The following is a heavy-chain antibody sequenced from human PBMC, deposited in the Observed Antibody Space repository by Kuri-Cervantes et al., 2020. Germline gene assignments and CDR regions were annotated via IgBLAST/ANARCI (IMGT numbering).Heavy chain of an antibody. D-gene: IGHD2/OR15-2a*01. CDR2: IFYRGTT. Sequence: GSLRPSCTVPGGSISSSNYYWGWIRQPPGKGLEWIASIFYRGTTYYTPSLRSRVTISADTSKNQFSLKLSFVTATDTAVYFCARRPQNWPIDYWGQGTLVTVSS. J-gene: IGHJ4*02. CDR1: GGSISSSNYY. CDR3: ARRPQNWPIDY. V-gene: IGHV4-39*01.